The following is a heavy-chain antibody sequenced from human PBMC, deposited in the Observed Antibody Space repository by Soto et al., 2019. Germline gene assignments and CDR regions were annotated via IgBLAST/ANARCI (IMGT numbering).Heavy chain of an antibody. Sequence: QVQLVQSGAEVKKPGASVRVSCKTSGYTFTGYYMHWVRQAPGQGLEWMGWINPNSGSTSYAQNFQDWVTMTRDTSSSTVYMELGRLRPDDTAVYYCARGSIVERSLHYSHMDVWGKGTTVTVSS. V-gene: IGHV1-2*04. D-gene: IGHD2-15*01. CDR3: ARGSIVERSLHYSHMDV. J-gene: IGHJ6*03. CDR2: INPNSGST. CDR1: GYTFTGYY.